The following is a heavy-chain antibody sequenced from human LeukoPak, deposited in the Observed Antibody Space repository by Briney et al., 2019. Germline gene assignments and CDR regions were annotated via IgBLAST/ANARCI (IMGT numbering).Heavy chain of an antibody. CDR2: IYYSGST. V-gene: IGHV4-59*01. CDR3: AREVSSGSYNGVSDY. J-gene: IGHJ4*02. Sequence: SETLSLTCTVSGGSISSYYWSWIRQPPGKGLEWIGYIYYSGSTNYNPSLKSRVTISVATSKNQFSLKLSSVTAADTAVYYCAREVSSGSYNGVSDYWGQGTLVTVSS. D-gene: IGHD1-26*01. CDR1: GGSISSYY.